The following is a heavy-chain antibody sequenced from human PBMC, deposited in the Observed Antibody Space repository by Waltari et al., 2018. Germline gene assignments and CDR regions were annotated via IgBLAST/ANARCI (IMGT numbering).Heavy chain of an antibody. J-gene: IGHJ6*02. CDR1: GFTFSSYW. Sequence: EVQLVESGGGLVQPGGSLRLSCAASGFTFSSYWMHWVRPAPGKGLVWVARINSDGSSKSYADSVKGRFTISRANAKNPLYLQMNSWRAEDTAVYYCASLAAAGTHYYYGMDVWGQGTTVTVSS. D-gene: IGHD6-13*01. V-gene: IGHV3-74*01. CDR3: ASLAAAGTHYYYGMDV. CDR2: INSDGSSK.